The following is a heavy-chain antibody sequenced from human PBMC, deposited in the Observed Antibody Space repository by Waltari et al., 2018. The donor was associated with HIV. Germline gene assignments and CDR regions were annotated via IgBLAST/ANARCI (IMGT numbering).Heavy chain of an antibody. D-gene: IGHD3-9*01. CDR3: AKDFKPRGLDPSYIDA. Sequence: VRLVEAGGGVIQLGESVSVSCNMYGFDFSSVGLHWFRQAPAKGLEWLSFLRYDESDESYVVSVKARFIVSRGNSSDTLIPQMNSLRLDDTAIYFCAKDFKPRGLDPSYIDAWGQGTLVTVSS. V-gene: IGHV3-30*02. CDR1: GFDFSSVG. J-gene: IGHJ1*01. CDR2: LRYDESDE.